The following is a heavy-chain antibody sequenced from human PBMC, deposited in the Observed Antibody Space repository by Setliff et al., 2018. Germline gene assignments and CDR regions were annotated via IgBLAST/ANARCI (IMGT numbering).Heavy chain of an antibody. Sequence: PSETLSLTCTVSGASITNIHYYWGLIRQPPGKGLEWIGSIFYSGRTFYNPSLKSRVTISVDTSKNQFTLTLSSVTAADTAVYYCARLPNYVWGSPVDYWGQGTLVTVSS. J-gene: IGHJ4*02. D-gene: IGHD3-16*01. CDR3: ARLPNYVWGSPVDY. CDR2: IFYSGRT. V-gene: IGHV4-39*01. CDR1: GASITNIHYY.